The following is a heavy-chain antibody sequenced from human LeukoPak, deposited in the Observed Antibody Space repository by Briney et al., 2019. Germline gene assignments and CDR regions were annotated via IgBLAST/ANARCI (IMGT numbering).Heavy chain of an antibody. Sequence: GASVKVSCKASGYTFTGYYMHWWRKAPGQGFRGMGWINPNSGGTNYAQKFQDRVTMTRDTSITTAYMELSRLSSDDTAVYYCARHPGKVTNDWYFDLWGRGTLVTVSS. J-gene: IGHJ2*01. D-gene: IGHD4-23*01. CDR1: GYTFTGYY. CDR3: ARHPGKVTNDWYFDL. V-gene: IGHV1-2*02. CDR2: INPNSGGT.